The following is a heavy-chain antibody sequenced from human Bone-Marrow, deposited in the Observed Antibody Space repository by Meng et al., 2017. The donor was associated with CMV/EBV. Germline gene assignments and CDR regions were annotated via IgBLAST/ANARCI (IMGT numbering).Heavy chain of an antibody. Sequence: ASVKVSCKASGYTFTAYYMHWVRQAPGQGLEWMGWINPKNGVTNYAQKFQDRVTMTRDTSISTAYMEVSRLRSDDTAAYYCTSDGGWYFDYWGQGTRVTGSS. CDR1: GYTFTAYY. J-gene: IGHJ4*02. V-gene: IGHV1-2*02. CDR3: TSDGGWYFDY. CDR2: INPKNGVT. D-gene: IGHD6-19*01.